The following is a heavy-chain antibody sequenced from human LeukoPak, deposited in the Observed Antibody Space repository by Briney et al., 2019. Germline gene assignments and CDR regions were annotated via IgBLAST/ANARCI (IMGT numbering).Heavy chain of an antibody. J-gene: IGHJ4*02. D-gene: IGHD2-21*02. Sequence: GGSLRLSCAASGFTFSSYSMNWVRQAPGKGLEWVSYISSSSSTIYYADSVKGRFTISRDNAKNSLYLQMNSLRAEDTAVYYCARTPYCGGDCYPLDYWGQGTLVTVSS. CDR1: GFTFSSYS. CDR3: ARTPYCGGDCYPLDY. V-gene: IGHV3-48*04. CDR2: ISSSSSTI.